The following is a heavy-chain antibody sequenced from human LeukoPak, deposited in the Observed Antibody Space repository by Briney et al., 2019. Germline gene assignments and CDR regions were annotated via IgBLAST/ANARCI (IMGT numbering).Heavy chain of an antibody. V-gene: IGHV3-23*01. CDR1: GFTFSSYA. CDR2: ISGSGGGT. D-gene: IGHD6-19*01. J-gene: IGHJ4*02. Sequence: GGSLRLSCAAAGFTFSSYAISWVRQAPGKGLGRVSAISGSGGGTNYADSVKGRFTISRDNSKNTVYLQLNSLRAEDSAVYYCAKVRTGWYVIDYWGQGTLVTVSS. CDR3: AKVRTGWYVIDY.